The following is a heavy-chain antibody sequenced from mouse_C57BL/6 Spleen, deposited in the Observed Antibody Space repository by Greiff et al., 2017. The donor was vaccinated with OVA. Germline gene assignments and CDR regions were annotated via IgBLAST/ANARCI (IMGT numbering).Heavy chain of an antibody. CDR3: ARGFYYGSSFDV. Sequence: VQLKQSGPELVKPGASVKISCKASGYSFTGYYMNWVKQSPDKSLEWIGEINPSTGGTTYNQKFKAKATLTVDKSSSTAYMQLKSLTSEDSAVYYCARGFYYGSSFDVWGTGTTVTVSS. J-gene: IGHJ1*03. D-gene: IGHD1-1*01. CDR1: GYSFTGYY. V-gene: IGHV1-42*01. CDR2: INPSTGGT.